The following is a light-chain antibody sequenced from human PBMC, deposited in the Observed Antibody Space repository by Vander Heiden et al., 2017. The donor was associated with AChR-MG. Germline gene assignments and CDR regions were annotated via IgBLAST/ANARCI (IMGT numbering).Light chain of an antibody. V-gene: IGKV4-1*01. CDR1: QSVLYSSNNKNY. CDR3: QQYCSSPPT. Sequence: DIVMTQSPDSLAVSLGERATINCKSSQSVLYSSNNKNYLSWYQQKPGQPPKLLIYWASTRESGVPDRFSDSGSGTDFTLTISSLQAEDVAVYYCQQYCSSPPTFGGGTRVEIK. CDR2: WAS. J-gene: IGKJ4*01.